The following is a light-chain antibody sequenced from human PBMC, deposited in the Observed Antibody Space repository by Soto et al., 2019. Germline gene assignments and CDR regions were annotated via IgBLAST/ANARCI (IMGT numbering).Light chain of an antibody. V-gene: IGKV3-15*01. Sequence: EIVLTQSPATLSVSPGERATLSCRASQSVSSNLAWYQQKPGQAPRLVIYGASTRATGIPARFSGSGSGTEFTLTRSSLQSEDVAVYYWQHYNKVPLTCGGGAKVEIK. CDR1: QSVSSN. J-gene: IGKJ4*01. CDR3: QHYNKVPLT. CDR2: GAS.